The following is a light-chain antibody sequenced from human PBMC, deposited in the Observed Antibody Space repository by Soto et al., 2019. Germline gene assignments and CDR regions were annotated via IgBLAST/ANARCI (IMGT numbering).Light chain of an antibody. CDR1: QSVSSN. J-gene: IGKJ1*01. Sequence: EIVMTQSPATLSVSPGERATLSCRARQSVSSNLAWYQQKPGQAPRLLIYVASTRATGIPARFSGSGSGTEFTLTISSLQSEDFAVYYCLQYHNWPRTFGQGTKVDIK. CDR3: LQYHNWPRT. V-gene: IGKV3D-15*01. CDR2: VAS.